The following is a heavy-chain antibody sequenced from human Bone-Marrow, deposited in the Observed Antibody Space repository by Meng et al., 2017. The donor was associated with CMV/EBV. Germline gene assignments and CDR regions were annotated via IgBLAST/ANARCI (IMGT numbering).Heavy chain of an antibody. CDR2: IRYDGSNR. CDR3: AKPTQNTYYYGMDV. CDR1: GFRFSDYG. V-gene: IGHV3-30*02. J-gene: IGHJ6*02. Sequence: GGSLRLYCAASGFRFSDYGMVWVRQAPGKGLEWVACIRYDGSNRYYADSVKGRFTISRDNSKNTLFLQLNSLRAEDTAVYYCAKPTQNTYYYGMDVWGQGTTVTVSS.